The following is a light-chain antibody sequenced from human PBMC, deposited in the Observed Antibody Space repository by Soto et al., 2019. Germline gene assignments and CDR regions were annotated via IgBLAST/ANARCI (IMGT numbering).Light chain of an antibody. V-gene: IGKV3-20*01. CDR3: QHYGGLLTT. Sequence: EIVLTQSPGTLSLSPGERATISCRASQSVTSNFLAWYQQAPDQAPMLLIYGASSRATGIPYRFSGSESGTDFTLTISNLEPEDFAVYYCQHYGGLLTTFGQGTKVEIK. CDR1: QSVTSNF. CDR2: GAS. J-gene: IGKJ1*01.